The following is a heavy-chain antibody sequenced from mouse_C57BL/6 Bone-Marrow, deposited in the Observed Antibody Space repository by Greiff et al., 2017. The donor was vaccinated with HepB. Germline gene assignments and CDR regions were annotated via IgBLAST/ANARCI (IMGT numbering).Heavy chain of an antibody. Sequence: EVQLVESGGGLVQPGGSMKLSCAASGFTFSDAWMDWVRQSPEKGLEWVAEIRNKANNHATYYAESVKGRFTISRDDSKSSVYLQMNSLRAEDTGIYHCTRQIYYGSRFAYWGQGTLVTVSA. CDR1: GFTFSDAW. V-gene: IGHV6-6*01. CDR2: IRNKANNHAT. J-gene: IGHJ3*01. CDR3: TRQIYYGSRFAY. D-gene: IGHD1-1*01.